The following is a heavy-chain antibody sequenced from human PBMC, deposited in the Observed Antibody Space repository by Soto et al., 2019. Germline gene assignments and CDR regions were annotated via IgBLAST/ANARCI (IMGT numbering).Heavy chain of an antibody. V-gene: IGHV4-39*01. D-gene: IGHD3-16*01. Sequence: PSETLSLTYTVSGGSISSSSYYWGWIRQPPGKGLEWIGSIYYSGSTYYNPSLKSRVTISVDTSKNQFSLKLSSVTAADTAVYYCARKGGGLVDLYNWFDPWGQGTLVTVSS. J-gene: IGHJ5*02. CDR3: ARKGGGLVDLYNWFDP. CDR2: IYYSGST. CDR1: GGSISSSSYY.